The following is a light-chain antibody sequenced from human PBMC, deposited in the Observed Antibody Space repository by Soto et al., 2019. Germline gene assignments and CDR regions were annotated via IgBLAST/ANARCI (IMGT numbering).Light chain of an antibody. CDR1: QSISNY. Sequence: DIPMTQSPSSLSASVGDRVTITCRASQSISNYLNWYQQKPGEAPKLLIYAASSLQSGVPSRFSGSGSGTDFTLTISSLQPEDFATYYCQQSISTPTFGGGTNVDIK. V-gene: IGKV1-39*01. CDR2: AAS. CDR3: QQSISTPT. J-gene: IGKJ4*01.